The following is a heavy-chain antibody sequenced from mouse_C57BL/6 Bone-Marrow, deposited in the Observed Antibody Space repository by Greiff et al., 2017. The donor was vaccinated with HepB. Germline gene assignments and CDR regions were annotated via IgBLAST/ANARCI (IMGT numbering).Heavy chain of an antibody. CDR1: GFNIKDDY. J-gene: IGHJ2*01. D-gene: IGHD2-4*01. CDR2: IDPENGDT. CDR3: TTYDYDGNY. V-gene: IGHV14-4*01. Sequence: EVQGVESGAELVRPGASVKLSCTASGFNIKDDYMHWVKQRPEQGLEWIGWIDPENGDTEYASKFQGKATITADTSSNTAYLQLSSLTSEDTAVYYCTTYDYDGNYWGQGTTLTVSS.